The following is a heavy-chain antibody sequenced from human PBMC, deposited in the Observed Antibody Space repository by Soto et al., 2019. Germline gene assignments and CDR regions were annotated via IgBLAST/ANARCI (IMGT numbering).Heavy chain of an antibody. Sequence: PSETLSLTCTVSGGSISSGGYYWSWIRQHPGKGLEWIGYIYYSGSTYYNPSLKSRVTISVDTSKNQFSLKLSSVTAADTAVYYCARLLSGAAARTRDDYWGQGTLVTVSS. CDR2: IYYSGST. V-gene: IGHV4-31*03. CDR1: GGSISSGGYY. D-gene: IGHD6-13*01. J-gene: IGHJ4*02. CDR3: ARLLSGAAARTRDDY.